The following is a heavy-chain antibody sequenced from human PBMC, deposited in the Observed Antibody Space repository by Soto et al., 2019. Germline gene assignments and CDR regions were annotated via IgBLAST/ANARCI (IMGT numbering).Heavy chain of an antibody. CDR1: GFTFSSYG. CDR3: ARGARDDYGIEGAFDI. J-gene: IGHJ3*02. CDR2: IWYDGSNK. V-gene: IGHV3-33*01. Sequence: QVQLVESGGGVVQPGRSLRLSCAAAGFTFSSYGMHWVRQAPGKRLQWVAVIWYDGSNKYYADSVKGRFTISRDNSKNTLYLQMNSLRAEDTAVCYCARGARDDYGIEGAFDIWGQGTMVTVSS. D-gene: IGHD4-17*01.